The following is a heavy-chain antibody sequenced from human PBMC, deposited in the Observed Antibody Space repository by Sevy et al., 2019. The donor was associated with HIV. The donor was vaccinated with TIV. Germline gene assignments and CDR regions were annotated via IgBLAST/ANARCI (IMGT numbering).Heavy chain of an antibody. D-gene: IGHD1-26*01. J-gene: IGHJ4*02. CDR3: ARVRRRSYTDY. CDR2: ISSSGSII. Sequence: GGSLRLSCAASGFTFSSYEMNWVRQAPGKGLEWVSYISSSGSIIYYGDSVKGRFTISRDNAKNSLYLQMNSLRAEDTAVYYCARVRRRSYTDYWGQGTLVTVSS. CDR1: GFTFSSYE. V-gene: IGHV3-48*03.